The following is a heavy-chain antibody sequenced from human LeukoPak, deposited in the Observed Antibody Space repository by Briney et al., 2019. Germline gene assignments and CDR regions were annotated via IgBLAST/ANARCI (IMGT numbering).Heavy chain of an antibody. J-gene: IGHJ3*02. D-gene: IGHD6-13*01. CDR3: ARDPHSGLDI. CDR1: GFTFNSYS. CDR2: ISGSNSYI. V-gene: IGHV3-21*04. Sequence: GGSLRLSCAASGFTFNSYSMNWVRQAPGKGLEWVSSISGSNSYIYYADSVKGRFTISRDNAKNSLYLQMNSLRAEDTAVYYCARDPHSGLDIWGQGTMVTVSS.